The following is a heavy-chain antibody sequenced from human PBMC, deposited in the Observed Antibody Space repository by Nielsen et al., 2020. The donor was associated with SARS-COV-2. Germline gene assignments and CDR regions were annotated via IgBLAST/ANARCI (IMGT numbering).Heavy chain of an antibody. J-gene: IGHJ4*02. CDR3: AKEGEKTYYDFWSGYSIPSG. CDR2: ISSSGSTI. D-gene: IGHD3-3*01. CDR1: GFTFSSYE. V-gene: IGHV3-48*03. Sequence: GGSLRLSCAASGFTFSSYEMNWVRQAPGKGLEWVSYISSSGSTIYYADSVKGRFTISRDNAKNSLYLQMNSLRAEDTAVYYCAKEGEKTYYDFWSGYSIPSGWGQGTLVTVSS.